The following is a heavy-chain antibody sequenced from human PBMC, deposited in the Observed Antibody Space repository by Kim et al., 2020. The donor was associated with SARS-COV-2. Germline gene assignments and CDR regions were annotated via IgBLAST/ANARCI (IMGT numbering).Heavy chain of an antibody. Sequence: GGSLRLSCAASGLTFNTYAIHWVRQAPGKGLEWVAIISYDGSHKFYADSVKSRFTISRDNSKSTLYLQMNSLRAEDTALYYCAREGGQYFDWLLPFDYWGQGTLVTVSS. CDR1: GLTFNTYA. D-gene: IGHD3-9*01. CDR3: AREGGQYFDWLLPFDY. V-gene: IGHV3-30*04. CDR2: ISYDGSHK. J-gene: IGHJ4*02.